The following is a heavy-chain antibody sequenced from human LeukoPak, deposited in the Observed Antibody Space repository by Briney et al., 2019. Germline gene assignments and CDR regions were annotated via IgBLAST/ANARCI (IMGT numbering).Heavy chain of an antibody. J-gene: IGHJ5*02. CDR3: AREVLGCGIQLWLPCWFDP. CDR2: ISYDGSNK. V-gene: IGHV3-30-3*01. D-gene: IGHD5-18*01. CDR1: GFTFSSYA. Sequence: GGSLRLSCAASGFTFSSYAMHWVRQAPGKGLEWVAVISYDGSNKYYADSVKGRFTISRDNSKNTLYLQMNSLRAEDTAVYYCAREVLGCGIQLWLPCWFDPWGQGTLVTVSS.